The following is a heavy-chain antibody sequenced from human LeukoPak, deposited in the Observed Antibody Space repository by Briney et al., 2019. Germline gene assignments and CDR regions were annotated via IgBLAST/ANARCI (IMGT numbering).Heavy chain of an antibody. J-gene: IGHJ4*02. D-gene: IGHD3-16*02. CDR2: IYSGGST. CDR1: GFTVSSNY. Sequence: GGSLRLSCAASGFTVSSNYMSWVRQAPGKGLEWVSIIYSGGSTYYADSVKGRFTISRDNGKNSLYLQMNSLRAEDTAVYYCATAPQTYRYLGYWGQGTLVTVSS. V-gene: IGHV3-66*01. CDR3: ATAPQTYRYLGY.